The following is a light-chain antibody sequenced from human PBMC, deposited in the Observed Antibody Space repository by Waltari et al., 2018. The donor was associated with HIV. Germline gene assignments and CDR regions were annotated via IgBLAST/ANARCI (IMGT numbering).Light chain of an antibody. CDR2: AAS. CDR3: QQSYNRVT. J-gene: IGKJ3*01. Sequence: DIQMSQSPSSLSVSLGDRVIITCRASQPISTYVHWYQHKPGRAPHLLIYAASSVQIGVPSRFSGSGSGTDFTLTINSLQAEDFATYYCQQSYNRVTFGPGTRV. V-gene: IGKV1-39*01. CDR1: QPISTY.